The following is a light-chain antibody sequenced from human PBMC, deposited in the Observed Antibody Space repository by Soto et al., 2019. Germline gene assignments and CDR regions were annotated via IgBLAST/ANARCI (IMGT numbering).Light chain of an antibody. V-gene: IGKV1-5*01. CDR1: QSISGW. CDR3: QQYVTYWT. J-gene: IGKJ1*01. CDR2: DAS. Sequence: DVQLTQSPSTLSASVGDSVTITCRASQSISGWLAWYQRKPGKAPKLLIYDASSLESGVSSRFSGSGSGTEFTLTISSLQPDDFATYYCQQYVTYWTFGQGTKVEIK.